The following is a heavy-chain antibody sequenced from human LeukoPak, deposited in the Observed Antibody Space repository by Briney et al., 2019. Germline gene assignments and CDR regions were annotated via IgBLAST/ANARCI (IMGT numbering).Heavy chain of an antibody. CDR2: IYHSGST. Sequence: SETLSLTCTVSGYSISSGYYWGWIRQPPGKGLEWIGSIYHSGSTYYNPSLKSRVTISLDTSRNQFSLKLSSVTAADTAVYYCARAGYYDSSGYYFDAFDIWGQGTMVTVSS. CDR3: ARAGYYDSSGYYFDAFDI. CDR1: GYSISSGYY. J-gene: IGHJ3*02. V-gene: IGHV4-38-2*02. D-gene: IGHD3-22*01.